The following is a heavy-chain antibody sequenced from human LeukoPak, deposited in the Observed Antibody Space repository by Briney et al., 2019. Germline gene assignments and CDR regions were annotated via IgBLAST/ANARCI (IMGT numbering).Heavy chain of an antibody. CDR1: GYTFTSYA. D-gene: IGHD2-15*01. V-gene: IGHV1-18*01. J-gene: IGHJ6*03. CDR2: ISAYNDST. CDR3: ARGYRLVCSGGTCYYYYYMDV. Sequence: GAPVKVSCKASGYTFTSYAISWVRQAPGQGLEWMGWISAYNDSTNYAQNFQGRVTMTTDTSTSTAYMELRSLRSDDTAVYYCARGYRLVCSGGTCYYYYYMDVWGKGTTVTISS.